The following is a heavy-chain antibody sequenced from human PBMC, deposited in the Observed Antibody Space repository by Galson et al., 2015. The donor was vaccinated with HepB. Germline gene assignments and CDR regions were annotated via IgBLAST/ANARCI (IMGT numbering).Heavy chain of an antibody. CDR3: VRYSGFDYFFDY. V-gene: IGHV3-21*01. CDR2: ISTSSTDM. CDR1: GFSLSRYN. J-gene: IGHJ4*02. Sequence: SLRLSCAASGFSLSRYNVHWVRQAPGKGLEWVSSISTSSTDMYYADAVKGRFTISRDDANNSVYLQMNSLRAEDAALYYCVRYSGFDYFFDYWGLGTLVTVSS. D-gene: IGHD5-12*01.